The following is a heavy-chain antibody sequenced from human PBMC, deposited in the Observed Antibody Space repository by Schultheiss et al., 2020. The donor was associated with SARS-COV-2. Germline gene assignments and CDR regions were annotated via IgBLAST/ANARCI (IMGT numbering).Heavy chain of an antibody. J-gene: IGHJ6*02. D-gene: IGHD2-2*01. CDR2: ISSSGSTI. CDR1: GFTFSSYE. Sequence: GGSLRLSCAASGFTFSSYEMNWVRQAPGKGLEWVSYISSSGSTIYYADSVKGRFTISRDNAKNSLYLQMNSLRAEDTAVYYCARGKVVPADHRGGNYYYGMDVWGQGTTVTVSS. V-gene: IGHV3-48*03. CDR3: ARGKVVPADHRGGNYYYGMDV.